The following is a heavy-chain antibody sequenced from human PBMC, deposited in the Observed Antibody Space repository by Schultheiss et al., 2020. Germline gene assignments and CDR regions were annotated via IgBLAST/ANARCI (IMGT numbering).Heavy chain of an antibody. Sequence: SETLSLTCTVSGGSISSYYWSWIRQHPGKGLEWIGYIYYSGSTYYNPSLKSRVTISVDTSKNQFSLKLSSVTAADTAVYYCASIPYYYDSSGSGGYWGQGTLVTVSS. CDR3: ASIPYYYDSSGSGGY. V-gene: IGHV4-59*01. J-gene: IGHJ4*02. D-gene: IGHD3-22*01. CDR1: GGSISSYY. CDR2: IYYSGST.